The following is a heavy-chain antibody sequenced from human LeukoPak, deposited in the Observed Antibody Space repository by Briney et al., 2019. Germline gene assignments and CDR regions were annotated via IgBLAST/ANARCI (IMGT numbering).Heavy chain of an antibody. J-gene: IGHJ4*02. CDR1: GASIRNYY. Sequence: SETLSLTCTVSGASIRNYYWSWIRQPAGKGLEWIGRIVPSGSTNYNPSLKSRVTMSVDTSKNQFSLKLNSVTAADAAVYYCAKEGAAPGPDFDYWGQGTLVIVSS. CDR3: AKEGAAPGPDFDY. D-gene: IGHD6-13*01. V-gene: IGHV4-4*07. CDR2: IVPSGST.